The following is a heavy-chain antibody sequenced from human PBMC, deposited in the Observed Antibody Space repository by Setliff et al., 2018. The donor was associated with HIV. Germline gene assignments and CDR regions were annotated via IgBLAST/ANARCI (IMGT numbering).Heavy chain of an antibody. D-gene: IGHD6-13*01. CDR2: IYYRGST. V-gene: IGHV4-39*01. CDR3: ARGRYRSRWYASDHYYIDV. Sequence: PSETLSLTCTVSGGSISSSSYYWGWIRQPPGKGLQWIGSIYYRGSTYHNPSLKSRVTISVDTSKNQFSLKLRSVTAADTALYYCARGRYRSRWYASDHYYIDVWGKGTTVTSP. CDR1: GGSISSSSYY. J-gene: IGHJ6*03.